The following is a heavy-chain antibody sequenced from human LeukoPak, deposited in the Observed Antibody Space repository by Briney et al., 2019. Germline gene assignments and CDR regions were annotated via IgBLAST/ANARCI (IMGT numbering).Heavy chain of an antibody. CDR2: ISAYNGNT. D-gene: IGHD1-26*01. J-gene: IGHJ5*02. V-gene: IGHV1-18*01. CDR1: GYTFTSYG. Sequence: GASVKVSCKASGYTFTSYGISWVRQAPGQGLERMGWISAYNGNTNYAQKLQGRVTMTTDTSTSTAYMELRGLRSDDTAVYYCARAPLVGATTWFDPWGQGTLVTVSS. CDR3: ARAPLVGATTWFDP.